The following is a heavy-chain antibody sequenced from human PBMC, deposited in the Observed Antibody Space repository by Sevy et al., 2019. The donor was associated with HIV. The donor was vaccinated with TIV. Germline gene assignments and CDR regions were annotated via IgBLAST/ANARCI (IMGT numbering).Heavy chain of an antibody. CDR3: AKDTFSGHDYYDAFDM. CDR1: GFTFDDYG. V-gene: IGHV3-9*01. CDR2: ISWNSGKI. D-gene: IGHD5-12*01. Sequence: SLKISCAASGFTFDDYGMHWVRQAPGKGLEWVSGISWNSGKIAYLASVKGRFTISRDNAKNSLFLQVNSLRPEDTAFYYCAKDTFSGHDYYDAFDMWGQGTMVTVSS. J-gene: IGHJ3*02.